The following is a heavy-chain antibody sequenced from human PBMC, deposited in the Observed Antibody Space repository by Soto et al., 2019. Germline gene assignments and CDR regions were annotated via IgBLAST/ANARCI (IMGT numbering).Heavy chain of an antibody. Sequence: PGESLKISCKGSGYSFTSYWIGWVRQMPGKGLEWMGIIYPGDSDTRYSPSFQGQVTISADKSISTAYLQWSSLKASDTAMYYCARQLAAFWSGYYLGGGGMEVWGQGTTVTVSS. V-gene: IGHV5-51*01. CDR1: GYSFTSYW. J-gene: IGHJ6*02. CDR3: ARQLAAFWSGYYLGGGGMEV. D-gene: IGHD3-3*01. CDR2: IYPGDSDT.